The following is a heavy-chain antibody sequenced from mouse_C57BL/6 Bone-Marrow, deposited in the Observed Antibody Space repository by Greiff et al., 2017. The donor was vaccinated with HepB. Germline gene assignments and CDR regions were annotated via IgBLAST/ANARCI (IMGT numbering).Heavy chain of an antibody. CDR3: VLYYFDY. CDR2: INPSSGYT. Sequence: VKLQESGAELARPGASVKMSCMASGYTFTSYTMHWVKQRPGQGLEWIGYINPSSGYTKYNQKFKDKATLTADKSSSTAYMQLSSLTSEDSAVYYCVLYYFDYWGQGTTLTVSS. V-gene: IGHV1-4*01. J-gene: IGHJ2*01. CDR1: GYTFTSYT.